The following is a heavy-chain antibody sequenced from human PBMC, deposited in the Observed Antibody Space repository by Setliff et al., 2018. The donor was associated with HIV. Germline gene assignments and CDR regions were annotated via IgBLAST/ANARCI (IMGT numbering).Heavy chain of an antibody. J-gene: IGHJ4*02. CDR1: GYTFTSYD. CDR2: ISAYNGNT. Sequence: ASVKVSCKASGYTFTSYDISWVRQAPGQGLEWMGWISAYNGNTNYAQKLQGRVTMTTDTSTSTAYMELRSLRSDDTAVYYCAREHTSGWYVCLDYWGPGTLVTVSS. CDR3: AREHTSGWYVCLDY. D-gene: IGHD6-19*01. V-gene: IGHV1-18*01.